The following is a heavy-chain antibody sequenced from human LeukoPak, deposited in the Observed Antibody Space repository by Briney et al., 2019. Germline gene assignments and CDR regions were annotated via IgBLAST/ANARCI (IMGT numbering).Heavy chain of an antibody. V-gene: IGHV4-38-2*02. Sequence: NSSETLSLTCTVSGYSISSGYYWGWIRQPPGKGLEWIGSIYHSGSTYYNPSLKSRVTISVDTSKNQFSLKLSSVTAADTAVYYCARDLTMVRGVMTGGWFDPWGQGTLVTVSS. J-gene: IGHJ5*02. CDR2: IYHSGST. CDR3: ARDLTMVRGVMTGGWFDP. D-gene: IGHD3-10*01. CDR1: GYSISSGYY.